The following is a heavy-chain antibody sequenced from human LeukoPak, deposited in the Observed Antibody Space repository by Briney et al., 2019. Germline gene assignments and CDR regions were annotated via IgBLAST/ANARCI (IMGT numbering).Heavy chain of an antibody. CDR1: GFSFSNYA. CDR3: ARDPCSSTSCYDY. CDR2: ISYDGSNK. Sequence: GGSLRLSCAASGFSFSNYAMHWVRQAPGKGLEWVAVISYDGSNKYYADSVKGRFTISRDNSKNTLYLRMNSLRAEDTAVYYCARDPCSSTSCYDYWGQGTLVTVSS. J-gene: IGHJ4*02. V-gene: IGHV3-30-3*01. D-gene: IGHD2-2*01.